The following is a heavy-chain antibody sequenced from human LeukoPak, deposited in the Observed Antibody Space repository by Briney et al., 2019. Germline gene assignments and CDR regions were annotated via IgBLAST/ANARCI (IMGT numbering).Heavy chain of an antibody. V-gene: IGHV4-61*02. CDR3: ARDTFSSGRYFDY. Sequence: SETLSPTCTVSGGSISSGSYYWSWIRQPAGKGLEWIGRIYTSGSTNYNPSLKSRVTISVDTSKNQFSLKLSSVTAADTAVYYCARDTFSSGRYFDYWGQGTLVTASS. J-gene: IGHJ4*02. CDR1: GGSISSGSYY. CDR2: IYTSGST. D-gene: IGHD6-6*01.